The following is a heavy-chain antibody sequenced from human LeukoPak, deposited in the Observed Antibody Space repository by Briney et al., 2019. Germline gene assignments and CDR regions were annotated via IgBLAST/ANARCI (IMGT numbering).Heavy chain of an antibody. Sequence: GGSLRLSCAASGFTFSGYAMNWVRQAPGRGLTWVSGISGSGGSTYYADSVKGRFTISRDNPRSTLYLQMSSLRAEDTAVYYCARRLSGYAPFDCWGQGTLVTVSS. CDR3: ARRLSGYAPFDC. J-gene: IGHJ4*02. V-gene: IGHV3-23*01. CDR2: ISGSGGST. CDR1: GFTFSGYA. D-gene: IGHD5-12*01.